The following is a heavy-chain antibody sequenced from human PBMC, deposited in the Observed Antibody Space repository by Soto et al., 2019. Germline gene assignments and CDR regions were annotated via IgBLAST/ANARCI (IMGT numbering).Heavy chain of an antibody. CDR1: GYTFTGYY. CDR2: INPNSGGT. V-gene: IGHV1-2*02. D-gene: IGHD5-12*01. CDR3: ARGTLRRDGYNPY. J-gene: IGHJ4*02. Sequence: VASVKVSCKASGYTFTGYYMHWVRQAPGQGLEWMGWINPNSGGTNYAQKFQGRVTMTRDTSISTAYMELSRLRSDDTAVYYCARGTLRRDGYNPYWGQGTLVTVSS.